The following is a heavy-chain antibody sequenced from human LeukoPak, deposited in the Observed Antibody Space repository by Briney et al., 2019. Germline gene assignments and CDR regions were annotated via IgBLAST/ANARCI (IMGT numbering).Heavy chain of an antibody. CDR1: GGSISSYY. V-gene: IGHV4-4*07. CDR2: IYTSGST. Sequence: PSETLSLTCTVSGGSISSYYWSWIRQPAGKGLEWIGRIYTSGSTNYNPSLKSRVTMSVDTSKNQFSLKLSSVTAADTAVYYCARGGRPPPHIVVVPAAENNWFDPWGRGTLVTVSS. CDR3: ARGGRPPPHIVVVPAAENNWFDP. D-gene: IGHD2-2*01. J-gene: IGHJ5*02.